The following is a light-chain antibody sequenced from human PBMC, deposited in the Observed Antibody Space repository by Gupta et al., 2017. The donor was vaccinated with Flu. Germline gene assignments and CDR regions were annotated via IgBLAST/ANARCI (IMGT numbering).Light chain of an antibody. CDR2: GAS. CDR3: QQYNNWPPLT. CDR1: QSVSSN. J-gene: IGKJ4*01. V-gene: IGKV3-15*01. Sequence: EIVMTQSPATLSVSPGERATLSCRASQSVSSNLAWYQQKPGQATRLLIYGASTRATGIPARLSGSGSGTEFTLTISSLQSEDFAVYSCQQYNNWPPLTFGGGTKVEIK.